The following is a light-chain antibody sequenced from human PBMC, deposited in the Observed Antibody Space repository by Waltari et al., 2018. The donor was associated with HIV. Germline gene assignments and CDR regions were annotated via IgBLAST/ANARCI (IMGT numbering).Light chain of an antibody. J-gene: IGLJ2*01. CDR2: HVS. V-gene: IGLV2-14*03. Sequence: QSALTQPASVPGSPGQSITISSTGTSSDVGVYNYVSWYQHHPGKAPKLMIYHVSNRPSGVSNRFSGSKCGNTASLTISGLQAEDEADYYCTSYTSSNTLVIFGGGTKLTVL. CDR1: SSDVGVYNY. CDR3: TSYTSSNTLVI.